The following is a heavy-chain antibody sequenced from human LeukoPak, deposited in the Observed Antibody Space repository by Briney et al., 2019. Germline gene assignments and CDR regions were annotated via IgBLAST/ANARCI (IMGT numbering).Heavy chain of an antibody. J-gene: IGHJ4*02. CDR1: GFTFSSYS. Sequence: SGGSLRLSCAASGFTFSSYSMNWVRQAPGKGLEWVSSISSSSSYIYYADSVKGRFTISRDNAKNSLYLQMNSLRAEDTAVYYCARAPDHYDYVWGSYRYPTLFDYWGQGTLVTVSS. V-gene: IGHV3-21*01. CDR2: ISSSSSYI. D-gene: IGHD3-16*02. CDR3: ARAPDHYDYVWGSYRYPTLFDY.